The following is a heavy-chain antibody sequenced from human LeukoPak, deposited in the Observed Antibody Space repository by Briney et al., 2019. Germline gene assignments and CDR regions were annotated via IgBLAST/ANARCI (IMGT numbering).Heavy chain of an antibody. D-gene: IGHD5-24*01. Sequence: GRSLRLSCAASGFTFSSYGMHWVRQAPGKGLEWVAVISYDGSNKYYADSVKGRFTISRDNAKNSLYLQMNSLRAEDTAVYYCARSPPRGREGYWGQGTLVTVSS. CDR3: ARSPPRGREGY. CDR2: ISYDGSNK. CDR1: GFTFSSYG. V-gene: IGHV3-30*03. J-gene: IGHJ4*02.